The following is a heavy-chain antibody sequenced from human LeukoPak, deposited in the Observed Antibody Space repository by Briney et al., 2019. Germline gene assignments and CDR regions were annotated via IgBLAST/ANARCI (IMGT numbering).Heavy chain of an antibody. CDR2: ISSSSTII. V-gene: IGHV3-48*03. CDR3: GASRQYVGAFDI. D-gene: IGHD3-16*01. Sequence: PGGSLRLSCAASGFTFSSYELYWVRQAPGKGLEWISYISSSSTIIKYADSVRGRFTISRDDARESLYLQMSSLRADDTAIYYCGASRQYVGAFDIWGQGTLVTVS. CDR1: GFTFSSYE. J-gene: IGHJ3*02.